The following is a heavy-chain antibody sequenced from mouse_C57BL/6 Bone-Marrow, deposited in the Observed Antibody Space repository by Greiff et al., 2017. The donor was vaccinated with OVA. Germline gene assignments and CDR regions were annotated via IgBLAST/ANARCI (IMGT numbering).Heavy chain of an antibody. CDR2: IYPGSGST. CDR3: ARRYYCSSDWYFDV. V-gene: IGHV1-55*01. D-gene: IGHD1-1*01. Sequence: QVQLQQPGAELVKPGASVKMSCKASGYTFTSYWITWVKQRPGQGLEWIGDIYPGSGSTNYNEKFKSKATLTVDTSSSAAYMQLSSLTSEDSAVYDCARRYYCSSDWYFDVCGTGTTVTVSS. J-gene: IGHJ1*03. CDR1: GYTFTSYW.